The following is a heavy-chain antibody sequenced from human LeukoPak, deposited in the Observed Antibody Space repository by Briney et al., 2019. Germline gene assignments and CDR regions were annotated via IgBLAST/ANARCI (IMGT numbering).Heavy chain of an antibody. CDR1: GGSFSGYY. CDR2: INHSGST. CDR3: ARRLGSMYYDSSGYYYDNWFDP. D-gene: IGHD3-22*01. V-gene: IGHV4-34*01. J-gene: IGHJ5*02. Sequence: SETLSLTCAVYGGSFSGYYWSWIRQPPGKGLEWIGEINHSGSTNYNPSLKSRVTISVDTSKNQFSLKLSSVTAADTAVYYCARRLGSMYYDSSGYYYDNWFDPWGQGTLVTVSS.